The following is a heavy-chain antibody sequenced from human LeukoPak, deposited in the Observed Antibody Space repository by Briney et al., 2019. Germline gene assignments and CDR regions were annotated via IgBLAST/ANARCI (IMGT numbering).Heavy chain of an antibody. D-gene: IGHD6-13*01. CDR3: ARRSSSSTWSLGY. CDR2: IYPGDSDT. Sequence: GESLKISCKSSGYSFTNYWIGWVRQMPGKGLEWMVIIYPGDSDTRYSPSFQGQVTISADKSISTAYLQWSSLKASDTAMYYCARRSSSSTWSLGYWGQGTLVTVSS. CDR1: GYSFTNYW. V-gene: IGHV5-51*01. J-gene: IGHJ4*02.